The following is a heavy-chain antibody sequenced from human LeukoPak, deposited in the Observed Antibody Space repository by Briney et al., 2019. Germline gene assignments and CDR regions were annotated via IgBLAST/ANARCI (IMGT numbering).Heavy chain of an antibody. CDR2: IYGFGANT. CDR3: AKDTAISGSHRTLGFDY. V-gene: IGHV3-74*01. J-gene: IGHJ4*02. D-gene: IGHD2-21*02. Sequence: GGSLRLSCAASGFTFSDTWMHWVRQAPGKGLVWVSRIYGFGANTAYADSVKGRFTISRDNARNTLYLHMNSLRADDTAVYYCAKDTAISGSHRTLGFDYWGQGTLVIVSS. CDR1: GFTFSDTW.